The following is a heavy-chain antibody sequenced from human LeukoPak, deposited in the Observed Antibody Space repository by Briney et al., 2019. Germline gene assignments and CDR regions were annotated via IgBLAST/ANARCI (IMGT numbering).Heavy chain of an antibody. CDR3: AELGITVIGGV. CDR2: INSDGSST. V-gene: IGHV3-74*01. J-gene: IGHJ6*04. D-gene: IGHD3-10*02. CDR1: GFTFSSYW. Sequence: GGSLRLSCAASGFTFSSYWMHWVRQAPGKGLVWVSRINSDGSSTSYADSVKGRFTISRDNAKNSLYLQMNSLRAEDTAVYYCAELGITVIGGVWGKGTTVTISS.